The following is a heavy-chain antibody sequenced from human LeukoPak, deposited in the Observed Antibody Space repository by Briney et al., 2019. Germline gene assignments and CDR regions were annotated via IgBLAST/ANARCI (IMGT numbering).Heavy chain of an antibody. J-gene: IGHJ3*02. Sequence: SETLSLTCTVSGYSISSGYYWGWIRQPPGKGPEWIGSIYHSGSTYYNPSLKSRVTISIDTSKNQFSLKLSSVTAADTAVYYCAKSNGYGLVDIWGQGTMVTVSS. V-gene: IGHV4-38-2*02. CDR2: IYHSGST. CDR1: GYSISSGYY. D-gene: IGHD3-10*01. CDR3: AKSNGYGLVDI.